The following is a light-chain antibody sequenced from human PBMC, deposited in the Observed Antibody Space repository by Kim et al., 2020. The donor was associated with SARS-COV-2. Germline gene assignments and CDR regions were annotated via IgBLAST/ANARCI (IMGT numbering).Light chain of an antibody. Sequence: GQTVRITCKGDSLRKYYASWYQKKPRQAPTLVIYGDNHRPSGIPDRFSGSSSGNTASLTISGAQAEDEADYYCNSRDSSGNRESVIFGGGTQLTVL. CDR1: SLRKYY. CDR2: GDN. J-gene: IGLJ2*01. V-gene: IGLV3-19*01. CDR3: NSRDSSGNRESVI.